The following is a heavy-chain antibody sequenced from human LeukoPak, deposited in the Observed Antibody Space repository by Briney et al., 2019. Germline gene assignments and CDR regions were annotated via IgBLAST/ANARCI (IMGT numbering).Heavy chain of an antibody. D-gene: IGHD3-3*01. CDR2: INGGNGNT. CDR1: GYTFTSYA. V-gene: IGHV1-3*01. Sequence: ASVKVSCKASGYTFTSYAMHWVRQAPGQRLEWMGWINGGNGNTKYSQKFQGRVTITRDTSASTAYMELSSLRSEDTAVYYCARDGSGYSYYYYYGMDVWGQGTTVTVSS. CDR3: ARDGSGYSYYYYYGMDV. J-gene: IGHJ6*02.